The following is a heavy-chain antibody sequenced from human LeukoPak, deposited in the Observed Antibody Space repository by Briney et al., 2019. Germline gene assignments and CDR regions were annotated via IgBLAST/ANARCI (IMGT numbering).Heavy chain of an antibody. CDR3: ATAPETSPPPYTWNDRGAFDI. Sequence: SETLSLTCTVSGGSITLSSYYWGWIRQPPGKGLEWIANIYYSGTTYNHPALKSRVTLSKDKSKNQFSLKQSSGTAADTAVYYCATAPETSPPPYTWNDRGAFDIWGQGTMVTVSS. CDR2: IYYSGTT. D-gene: IGHD1-20*01. CDR1: GGSITLSSYY. J-gene: IGHJ3*02. V-gene: IGHV4-39*07.